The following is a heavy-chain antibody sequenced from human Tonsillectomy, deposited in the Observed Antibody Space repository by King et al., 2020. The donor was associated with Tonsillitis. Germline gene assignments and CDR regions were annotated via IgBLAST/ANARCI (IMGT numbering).Heavy chain of an antibody. CDR3: ARDTGGWRSFDY. CDR1: GYSFTEYS. D-gene: IGHD2-8*02. J-gene: IGHJ4*02. CDR2: INPDSVAA. Sequence: VQLVDSGADVKKPGASVRVSCRSSGYSFTEYSIHWVRQAPGQGLDWRGRINPDSVAADYALGFEDRVTMTTDTSSRTTYLELSRLRSDDTATYFCARDTGGWRSFDYWGQGTLVTVSS. V-gene: IGHV1-2*06.